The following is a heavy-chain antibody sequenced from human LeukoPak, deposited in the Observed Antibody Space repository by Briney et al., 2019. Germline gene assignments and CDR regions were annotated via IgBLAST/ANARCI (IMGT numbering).Heavy chain of an antibody. D-gene: IGHD1-26*01. CDR1: GFTFSSYA. Sequence: GGSLRLSCAASGFTFSSYAMSWVRQAPGKGLEWVSAISGSGGSTYYADSVKGRFTISRDNSKNTLYLQMNSLRADDTALYYCAKSGSYSSGDFDYWGQGTLVTVSS. CDR3: AKSGSYSSGDFDY. V-gene: IGHV3-23*01. CDR2: ISGSGGST. J-gene: IGHJ4*02.